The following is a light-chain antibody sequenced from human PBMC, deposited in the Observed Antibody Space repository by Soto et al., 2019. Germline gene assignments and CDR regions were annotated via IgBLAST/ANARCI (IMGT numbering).Light chain of an antibody. CDR2: EVS. V-gene: IGLV2-18*02. CDR1: SSYVGSYNR. Sequence: QSVRTRAPSVSGAAGQSVSISCTGTSSYVGSYNRVSWYQQSPGTAPKLMIYEVSNRPSGVPDRFSGSKSGNTASLTISGLQAEDEAAYYCSSYTSSSTYVFGTGTKVTVL. J-gene: IGLJ1*01. CDR3: SSYTSSSTYV.